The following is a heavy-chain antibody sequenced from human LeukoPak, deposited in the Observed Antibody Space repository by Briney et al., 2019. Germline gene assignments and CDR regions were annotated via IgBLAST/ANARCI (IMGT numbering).Heavy chain of an antibody. J-gene: IGHJ5*02. V-gene: IGHV4-39*07. CDR1: GGSISSSSYY. D-gene: IGHD3-3*01. CDR3: ARGSEIRITIFGVVIKRKNWFDP. Sequence: SETLSLTCTVSGGSISSSSYYWGWIRQPPGKGLEWIGEINHSGSTNYNPSLKSRVTISVDTSKNQFSLKLSSVTAADTAVYYCARGSEIRITIFGVVIKRKNWFDPWGQGTLVTVSS. CDR2: INHSGST.